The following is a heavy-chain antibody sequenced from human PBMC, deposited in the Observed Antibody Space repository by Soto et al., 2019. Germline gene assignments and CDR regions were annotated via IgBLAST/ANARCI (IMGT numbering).Heavy chain of an antibody. CDR2: ISGSGGST. CDR3: AKYSNYHYYYGLDV. D-gene: IGHD4-4*01. CDR1: GFTFSSYA. J-gene: IGHJ6*02. Sequence: GGSLRLSCASSGFTFSSYAMSWVRQAPGNGLEWVSAISGSGGSTYYADSVKGRFTISRDNSKNTLYLQMNSLRAEDTAVYYCAKYSNYHYYYGLDVWGQGTTVTVSS. V-gene: IGHV3-23*01.